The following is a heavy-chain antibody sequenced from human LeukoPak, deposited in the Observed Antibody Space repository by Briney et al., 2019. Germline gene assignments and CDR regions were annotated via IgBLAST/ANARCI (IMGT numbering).Heavy chain of an antibody. J-gene: IGHJ6*03. CDR1: GFTFSSYG. CDR2: ISGSGGST. Sequence: TGGSLRLSCAASGFTFSSYGMSWVRQAPGKGLEWVSAISGSGGSTYYADSVKGRFTISRDNSKNTLYLQMNSLRAEDTAVYYCAKGLVATKSLYYYYMDVWGKGTTVTISS. D-gene: IGHD5-12*01. CDR3: AKGLVATKSLYYYYMDV. V-gene: IGHV3-23*01.